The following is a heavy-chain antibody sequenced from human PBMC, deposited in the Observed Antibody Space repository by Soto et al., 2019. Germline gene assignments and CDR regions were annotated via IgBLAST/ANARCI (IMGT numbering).Heavy chain of an antibody. CDR3: ARGSGHYDFWSGYSPSNYYYGMDV. J-gene: IGHJ6*02. CDR1: GGSFSGYY. V-gene: IGHV4-34*01. Sequence: SETLSLTCAVYGGSFSGYYWSWIRQPPGKGLEWIGEINHSGSTNYNPSLKSRVTISVDTFKNQFSLKLSSVTAADTAVYYCARGSGHYDFWSGYSPSNYYYGMDVWGQGTTVTVSS. D-gene: IGHD3-3*01. CDR2: INHSGST.